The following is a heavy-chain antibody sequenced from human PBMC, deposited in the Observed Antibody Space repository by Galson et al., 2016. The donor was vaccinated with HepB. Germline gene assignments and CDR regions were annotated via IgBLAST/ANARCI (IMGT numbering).Heavy chain of an antibody. Sequence: SLRLSCAASGFIFSTYAMNWVRQAPGKGLEWVSSNYDSRYTYYAGSVKGRFTASRDNAKGLLYLQMNSLRVEDTAVYYCARGATDLQRNDDLDYWGQGTLVSVSS. J-gene: IGHJ4*02. D-gene: IGHD1-1*01. V-gene: IGHV3-21*01. CDR1: GFIFSTYA. CDR2: NYDSRYT. CDR3: ARGATDLQRNDDLDY.